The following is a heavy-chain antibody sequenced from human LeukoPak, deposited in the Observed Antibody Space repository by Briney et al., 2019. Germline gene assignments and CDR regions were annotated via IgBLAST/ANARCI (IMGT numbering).Heavy chain of an antibody. D-gene: IGHD4-17*01. Sequence: TSETLSLTCTVSGYSISNSYYWGWIRQPPGKGLEWIGSIYHSGNTYYNPSLKSRVTISVDTSKNQFSLKLSSVTAADTAVYYCARAGYGDSDFDYWGQGTLVTVSS. J-gene: IGHJ4*02. V-gene: IGHV4-38-2*02. CDR2: IYHSGNT. CDR1: GYSISNSYY. CDR3: ARAGYGDSDFDY.